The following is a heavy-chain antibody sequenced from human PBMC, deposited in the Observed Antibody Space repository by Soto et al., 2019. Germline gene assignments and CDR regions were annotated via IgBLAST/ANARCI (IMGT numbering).Heavy chain of an antibody. Sequence: ASVKVSCKASGYTFTSYDINWVRQATGQGLEWMGWMNPNSGNTGYAQKFQGRVTMTRNTSISTAYMELTSLKASDTAIYYCAIQHPLDSSAWYNWGQGTLVTVSS. CDR1: GYTFTSYD. J-gene: IGHJ4*02. CDR2: MNPNSGNT. V-gene: IGHV1-8*01. D-gene: IGHD6-19*01. CDR3: AIQHPLDSSAWYN.